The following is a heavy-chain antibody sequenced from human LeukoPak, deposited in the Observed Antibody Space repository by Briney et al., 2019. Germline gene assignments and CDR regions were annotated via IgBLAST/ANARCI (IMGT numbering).Heavy chain of an antibody. CDR2: ISNDGSRK. CDR3: ARDRAWNYFDY. Sequence: GGSLRLSCAPSGFTFSRHGMHWVRQAPGKGLEWVAIISNDGSRKYYAHSVEGRFTISRDNSKNTLYLKMDSLRAEDTAVYYCARDRAWNYFDYWGQGTLVTVSS. CDR1: GFTFSRHG. J-gene: IGHJ4*02. D-gene: IGHD3-3*01. V-gene: IGHV3-30*03.